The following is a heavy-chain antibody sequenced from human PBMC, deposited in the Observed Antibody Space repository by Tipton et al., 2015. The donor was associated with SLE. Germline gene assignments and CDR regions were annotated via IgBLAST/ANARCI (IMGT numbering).Heavy chain of an antibody. Sequence: SLRLSCEASGFPFSSYGMSWVRQAPGKGLEWVSTISGRSGNKYYSGSVKGRFIISRDNSKKTMDLHMSSLRAEDTAVYFCARLPEGHCTGGVCFREARYDGMDVWGQGTTVTVAS. CDR3: ARLPEGHCTGGVCFREARYDGMDV. V-gene: IGHV3-23*01. D-gene: IGHD2-8*02. CDR2: ISGRSGNK. J-gene: IGHJ6*02. CDR1: GFPFSSYG.